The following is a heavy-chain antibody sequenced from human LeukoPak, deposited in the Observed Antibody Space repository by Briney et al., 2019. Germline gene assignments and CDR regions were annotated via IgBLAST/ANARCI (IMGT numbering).Heavy chain of an antibody. CDR1: GFTFSYYY. D-gene: IGHD6-13*01. CDR2: ISSSGSTI. J-gene: IGHJ4*02. V-gene: IGHV3-11*01. Sequence: PGGSLRLSCAASGFTFSYYYMSWIRPAPGKGLGWGSYISSSGSTIYYADSVKGRFTISRDNAKNSLYLQMNSLRAEDTAVYYCARDARQQLVERFDYWGQGTLVTVSS. CDR3: ARDARQQLVERFDY.